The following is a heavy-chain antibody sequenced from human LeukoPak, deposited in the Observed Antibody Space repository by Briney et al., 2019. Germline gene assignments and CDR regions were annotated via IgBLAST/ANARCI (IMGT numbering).Heavy chain of an antibody. Sequence: SCKASDYTFTSYAMSWVRQAPGKGLEWVSGISGSDGSTYYADSVKGRFTISRENSKNTLYLQMNSLRAEDTAVYYSAKDSAKKYDDYWGQGTLVTVSS. V-gene: IGHV3-23*01. J-gene: IGHJ4*02. CDR1: DYTFTSYA. CDR2: ISGSDGST. CDR3: AKDSAKKYDDY. D-gene: IGHD2/OR15-2a*01.